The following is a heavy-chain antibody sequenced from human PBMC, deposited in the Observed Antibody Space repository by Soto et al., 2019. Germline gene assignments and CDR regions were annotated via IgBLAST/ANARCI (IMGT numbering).Heavy chain of an antibody. CDR2: FDPEDGET. V-gene: IGHV1-24*01. CDR3: ATDPSLYCTIGVCYGDAFDI. CDR1: GYTLTELS. J-gene: IGHJ3*02. Sequence: ASVKVSCKVSGYTLTELSMHWVRQAPGKGLEWMGGFDPEDGETIYAQKFQGRVTMTEDTSTDTAYMELSSLRSEDTAVYYCATDPSLYCTIGVCYGDAFDIWGQGTMVTVSS. D-gene: IGHD2-8*01.